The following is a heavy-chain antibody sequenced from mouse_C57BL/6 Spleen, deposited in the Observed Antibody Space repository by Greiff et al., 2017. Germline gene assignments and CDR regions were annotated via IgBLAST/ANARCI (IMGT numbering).Heavy chain of an antibody. CDR3: AREALYYGSSYGGYFDV. CDR2: IHPNSGST. Sequence: QVQLQQPGAELVKPGASVKLSCKASGYTFTSYWMHWVKQRPGPGLEWIGMIHPNSGSTNYNEKFKSKATLTVDKSSSTAYMQLSSLTSEDSAVYYCAREALYYGSSYGGYFDVWGTGATVTVSS. CDR1: GYTFTSYW. D-gene: IGHD1-1*01. J-gene: IGHJ1*03. V-gene: IGHV1-64*01.